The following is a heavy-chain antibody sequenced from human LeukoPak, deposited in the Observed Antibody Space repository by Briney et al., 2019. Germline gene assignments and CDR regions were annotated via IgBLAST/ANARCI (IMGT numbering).Heavy chain of an antibody. CDR3: ASSIRSYCGGDCYSD. CDR2: IIPIFGTA. V-gene: IGHV1-69*06. Sequence: SVKVSCKASGYTFTSYDINWVRQATGQGLEWMGGIIPIFGTANYAQKFQGRVTITADKSTSTAYMELSSLRSEDTAVYYCASSIRSYCGGDCYSDWGQGTLVTVSS. CDR1: GYTFTSYD. J-gene: IGHJ4*02. D-gene: IGHD2-21*02.